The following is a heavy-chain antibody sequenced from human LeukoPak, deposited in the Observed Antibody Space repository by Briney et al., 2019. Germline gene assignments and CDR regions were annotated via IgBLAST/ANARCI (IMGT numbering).Heavy chain of an antibody. CDR2: IYSGGRT. Sequence: GGTLRLSCAASGFTFSDYGMSWVRQAPGKGLEWVSVIYSGGRTYYADSVKGRFTISRDNSKNTLYLQMKSLRPGDTAVYYCARGGKAAAADVLDIWGQGTMVTVSS. V-gene: IGHV3-66*01. D-gene: IGHD6-13*01. CDR3: ARGGKAAAADVLDI. J-gene: IGHJ3*02. CDR1: GFTFSDYG.